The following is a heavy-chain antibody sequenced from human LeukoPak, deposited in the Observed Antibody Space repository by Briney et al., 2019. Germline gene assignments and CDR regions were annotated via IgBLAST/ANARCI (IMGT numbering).Heavy chain of an antibody. D-gene: IGHD3-10*01. CDR1: GFTFSSYS. J-gene: IGHJ6*02. V-gene: IGHV3-21*01. Sequence: PGGSLRDSCAASGFTFSSYSMNWVRQAPGKGLEWVSSISSSSSYIYYADSVKGRFTISRDNAKNSLYLQMNSLRAEDTAVYYCARPPRITMVRGVAYYYGMDVWGQGTTVTVSS. CDR2: ISSSSSYI. CDR3: ARPPRITMVRGVAYYYGMDV.